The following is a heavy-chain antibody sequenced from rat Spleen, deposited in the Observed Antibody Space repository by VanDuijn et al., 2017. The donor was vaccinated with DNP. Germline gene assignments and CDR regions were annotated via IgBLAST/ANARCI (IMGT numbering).Heavy chain of an antibody. CDR3: ATDEGYGSPYFDY. V-gene: IGHV5-19*01. D-gene: IGHD1-3*01. Sequence: EVQLVESGGGLVQPGRSLKLSCAASGFTFSNYGMHWIRQAPTKGLEWVASISPSGGSTYYRDSVKGRFTISRDNAKSTLYLQMDSLRSEDTATYYCATDEGYGSPYFDYWGQGVMVTVSS. CDR2: ISPSGGST. CDR1: GFTFSNYG. J-gene: IGHJ2*01.